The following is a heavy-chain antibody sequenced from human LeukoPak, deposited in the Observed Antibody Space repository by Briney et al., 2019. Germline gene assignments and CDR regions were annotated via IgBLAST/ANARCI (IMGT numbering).Heavy chain of an antibody. Sequence: SGTPSLTFIVTGGSILSSTYYGGWIRQPPGEGLEWIGSIFYSGSTYYNPSLKGRVTMSVDTSKNQISLRLSSVNTADPAVYYCARDILATSIAAPYYWGQGTLVTVSS. CDR1: GGSILSSTYY. CDR2: IFYSGST. D-gene: IGHD6-13*01. V-gene: IGHV4-39*07. CDR3: ARDILATSIAAPYY. J-gene: IGHJ4*02.